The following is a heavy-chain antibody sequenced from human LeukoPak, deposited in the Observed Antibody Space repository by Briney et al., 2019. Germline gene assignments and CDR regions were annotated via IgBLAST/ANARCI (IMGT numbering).Heavy chain of an antibody. D-gene: IGHD2-15*01. Sequence: GESLKISCKGSGYSFTSYWISWVRQMPGKGLEWMGRIDPSGSYTNYSPSFQGHVTISADKSISTAYLQWSSLKASDTAMYYCARGSPYCSGGSCYLNWGQGTLVTVSS. J-gene: IGHJ4*02. V-gene: IGHV5-10-1*01. CDR2: IDPSGSYT. CDR1: GYSFTSYW. CDR3: ARGSPYCSGGSCYLN.